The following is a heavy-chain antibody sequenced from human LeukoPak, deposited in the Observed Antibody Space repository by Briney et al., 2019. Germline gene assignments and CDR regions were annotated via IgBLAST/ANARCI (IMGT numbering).Heavy chain of an antibody. CDR1: GGTFSSYA. D-gene: IGHD2-15*01. CDR2: IIPILGIA. J-gene: IGHJ3*02. CDR3: ARERPLGGYCSGGSCLDAFDI. V-gene: IGHV1-69*04. Sequence: SSVKVSCKASGGTFSSYAISWVRQAPGQGLEWMGRIIPILGIANYAQKFQGRVTITADKSTSTAYMELSSLGSEDTAVYYCARERPLGGYCSGGSCLDAFDIWGQGTMVTVSS.